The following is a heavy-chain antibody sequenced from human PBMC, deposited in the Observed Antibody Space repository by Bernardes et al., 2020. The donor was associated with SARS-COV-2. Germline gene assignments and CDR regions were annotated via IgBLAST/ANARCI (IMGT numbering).Heavy chain of an antibody. J-gene: IGHJ4*02. D-gene: IGHD3-22*01. CDR2: IDTYNGNT. V-gene: IGHV1-18*01. CDR3: AISGTYYYDSSGYSLFDY. CDR1: GYIFTNYG. Sequence: ASVKVSCKTSGYIFTNYGISWVRQAPGQGLEWMGWIDTYNGNTNYAQKLQGRVAMTTDTSASTAYMELRSLRSDDTAIYYCAISGTYYYDSSGYSLFDYWGQGTLVTVSS.